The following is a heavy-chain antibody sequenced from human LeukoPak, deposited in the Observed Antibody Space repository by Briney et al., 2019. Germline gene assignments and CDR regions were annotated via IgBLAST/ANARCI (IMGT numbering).Heavy chain of an antibody. D-gene: IGHD5-12*01. V-gene: IGHV4-30-4*08. CDR2: IYYSGST. J-gene: IGHJ6*03. CDR3: ARGHSGYDYFGNYYYYYMDV. Sequence: MASETLSLTCTVSGGSISSGDYYWSWIRQPPGKGLEWIGYIYYSGSTYYNPSLKSRVTISVDTSKNQFSLKLSSVTAADTAVYYCARGHSGYDYFGNYYYYYMDVWGKGTTVTVSS. CDR1: GGSISSGDYY.